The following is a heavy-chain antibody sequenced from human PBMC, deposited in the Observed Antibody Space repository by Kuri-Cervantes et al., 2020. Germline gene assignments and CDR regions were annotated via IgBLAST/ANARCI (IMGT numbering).Heavy chain of an antibody. J-gene: IGHJ6*02. V-gene: IGHV1-18*01. CDR2: ISAYNGNT. Sequence: ASVKVSCKASGYTFTSYGISWVRQAPGQGLEWMGWISAYNGNTNYAQKLQGRVTMTTDTSTSTAYMELSSLRSEDTAVYYCARDLSGVETYYDFLGYYYGMDVWGQGTTVTVSS. D-gene: IGHD3-3*01. CDR3: ARDLSGVETYYDFLGYYYGMDV. CDR1: GYTFTSYG.